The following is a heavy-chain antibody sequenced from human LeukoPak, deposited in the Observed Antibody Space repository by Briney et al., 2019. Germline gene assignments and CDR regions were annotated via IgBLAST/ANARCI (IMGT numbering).Heavy chain of an antibody. J-gene: IGHJ4*02. D-gene: IGHD6-13*01. CDR1: GGFISSSSCY. Sequence: PSETLSLTCTVSGGFISSSSCYWGWIRQPPGKGLEWIGSIYYSGSTYYSPSLKSRVTISVDTSKNQFSLKLSSVTAADTAVYYCATGYSSSWPVDYWGQGTLVTVSS. CDR3: ATGYSSSWPVDY. V-gene: IGHV4-39*01. CDR2: IYYSGST.